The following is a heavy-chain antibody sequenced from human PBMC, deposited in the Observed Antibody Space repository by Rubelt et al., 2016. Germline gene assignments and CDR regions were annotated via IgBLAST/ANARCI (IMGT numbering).Heavy chain of an antibody. CDR2: IKQDGSEK. Sequence: NIKQDGSEKSYVDSVKGRFTISRENAKNSLYLQMNRLRVEDTAMYYCARARYDILTGNFNYYYYGMDVWGQGTTVTVSS. CDR3: ARARYDILTGNFNYYYYGMDV. J-gene: IGHJ6*02. V-gene: IGHV3-7*01. D-gene: IGHD3-9*01.